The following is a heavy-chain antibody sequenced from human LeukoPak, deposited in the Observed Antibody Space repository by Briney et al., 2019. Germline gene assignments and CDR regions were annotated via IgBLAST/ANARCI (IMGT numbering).Heavy chain of an antibody. CDR2: IRYDGSDI. CDR1: GFIFTSYG. Sequence: PGGSLRLSCAASGFIFTSYGMHWVRQAPGKGLEWVSFIRYDGSDIDYADSAKGRFTISRDNSKNTLYLQMNSVRVEDTAVYYCVRDPSDMDAFDIWGQGTVVTVSS. V-gene: IGHV3-30*02. J-gene: IGHJ3*02. D-gene: IGHD2-15*01. CDR3: VRDPSDMDAFDI.